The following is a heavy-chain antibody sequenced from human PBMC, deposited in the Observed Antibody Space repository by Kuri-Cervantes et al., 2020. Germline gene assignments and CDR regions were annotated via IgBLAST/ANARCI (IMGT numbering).Heavy chain of an antibody. CDR1: GYSFTSYG. CDR2: INVGNGNT. Sequence: ASVKVSCKASGYSFTSYGMHWVRQAPGQRLEWMGWINVGNGNTKCSQKFQGRVTLTRDTSATTAYMELSGLRSEDTAVYYCARDAGPVVYYFDYWGQGTLVTVSS. J-gene: IGHJ4*02. V-gene: IGHV1-3*01. CDR3: ARDAGPVVYYFDY. D-gene: IGHD6-13*01.